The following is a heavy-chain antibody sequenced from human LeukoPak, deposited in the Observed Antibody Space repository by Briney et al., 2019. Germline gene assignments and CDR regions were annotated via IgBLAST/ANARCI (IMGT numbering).Heavy chain of an antibody. V-gene: IGHV1-8*03. CDR2: MNPNSGNT. CDR1: GYTFTSYD. CDR3: ARMNYDFWSGTSHYYMDV. Sequence: GASVKVSCKASGYTFTSYDINWVRQATGQGLERMGWMNPNSGNTGYAQKFQGRVTITRNTSISTAYMELSSLRSEDTAVYYCARMNYDFWSGTSHYYMDVWGKGTTVTVSS. J-gene: IGHJ6*03. D-gene: IGHD3-3*01.